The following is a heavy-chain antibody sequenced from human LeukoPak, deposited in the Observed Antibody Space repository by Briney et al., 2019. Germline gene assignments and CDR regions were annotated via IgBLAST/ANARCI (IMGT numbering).Heavy chain of an antibody. CDR1: GGSMSSYY. J-gene: IGHJ3*02. CDR3: ARGHYDSSGFDAFDI. Sequence: SETLSLTCTVSGGSMSSYYWSWIRQPAGKGLEWSGRIYTSGSTNYNPSLKSRVTMSVDTSENQFSLKLSSVTAADTAVYYCARGHYDSSGFDAFDIWGQGTMVTVSS. D-gene: IGHD3-22*01. CDR2: IYTSGST. V-gene: IGHV4-4*07.